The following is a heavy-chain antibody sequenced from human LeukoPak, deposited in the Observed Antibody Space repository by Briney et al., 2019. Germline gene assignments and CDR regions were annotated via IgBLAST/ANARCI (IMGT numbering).Heavy chain of an antibody. CDR3: ARVRSVREYYDFWSGYYVDP. Sequence: TLSLTCTVSGGSISSGDYYWSWIRQPPGKGLEWIGYIYYSGSTYYNPSLESRVTISVDTSKNQFSLKLSSVTAADTAVYYCARVRSVREYYDFWSGYYVDPWGQGTLVTVSS. CDR1: GGSISSGDYY. CDR2: IYYSGST. D-gene: IGHD3-3*01. J-gene: IGHJ5*02. V-gene: IGHV4-30-4*08.